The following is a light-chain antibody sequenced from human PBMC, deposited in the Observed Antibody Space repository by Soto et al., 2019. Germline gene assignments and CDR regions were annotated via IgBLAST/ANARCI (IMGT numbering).Light chain of an antibody. CDR2: GVT. J-gene: IGLJ1*01. V-gene: IGLV2-14*03. Sequence: QSVLTQPPSVSGSPGQSITISCTGNHNDSGTYDYVSWYQQHPGRAPRRLIYGVTTRPSGISDRFSASKSGLTASLTISGLQPEGEPDYSCSSFASDRIYVFGRGTKATVL. CDR1: HNDSGTYDY. CDR3: SSFASDRIYV.